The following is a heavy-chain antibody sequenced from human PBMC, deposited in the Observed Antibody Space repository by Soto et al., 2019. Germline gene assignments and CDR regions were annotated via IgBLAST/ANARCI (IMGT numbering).Heavy chain of an antibody. Sequence: GGSLRLSCAASGFTFSSYGMHWVRQAPGKGLEWVAVISYDGSNKYYADSVKGRFTISRDNSKNTLYLQMNSLRAEDTAVYYCAKDLDSSGYYGVYWGQGTLVTVSS. V-gene: IGHV3-30*18. CDR2: ISYDGSNK. CDR3: AKDLDSSGYYGVY. J-gene: IGHJ4*02. D-gene: IGHD3-22*01. CDR1: GFTFSSYG.